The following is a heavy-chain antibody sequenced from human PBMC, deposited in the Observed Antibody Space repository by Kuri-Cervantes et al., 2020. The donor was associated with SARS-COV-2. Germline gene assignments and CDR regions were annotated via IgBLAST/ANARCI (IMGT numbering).Heavy chain of an antibody. Sequence: GESLKISCAASGFTFSSYAMHWVRQAPGKGLEWVAVISYDGSNKYYADSVKGRFTISRDNSKNTLYLQMNSLRAEDTAVYYCGRDPEYSSGWYERGYYFDYWGQGTLVTVSS. CDR3: GRDPEYSSGWYERGYYFDY. V-gene: IGHV3-30-3*01. CDR2: ISYDGSNK. D-gene: IGHD6-19*01. CDR1: GFTFSSYA. J-gene: IGHJ4*02.